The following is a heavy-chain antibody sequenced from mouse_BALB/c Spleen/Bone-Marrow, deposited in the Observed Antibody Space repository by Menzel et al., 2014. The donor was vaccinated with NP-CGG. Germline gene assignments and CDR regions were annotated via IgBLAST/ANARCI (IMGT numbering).Heavy chain of an antibody. CDR1: GYAFTNYL. CDR2: INPGSGST. J-gene: IGHJ1*01. CDR3: ARGPTWYFDV. V-gene: IGHV1-54*03. D-gene: IGHD3-3*01. Sequence: QVQLQQSGAELVRPGTSVKVSCKASGYAFTNYLMEWLKQRPGQGLELIGVINPGSGSTNYNEKFKGKATLTADKSSSTAYMQLSSLTSDDSAVYFCARGPTWYFDVWGAGTTVTVPS.